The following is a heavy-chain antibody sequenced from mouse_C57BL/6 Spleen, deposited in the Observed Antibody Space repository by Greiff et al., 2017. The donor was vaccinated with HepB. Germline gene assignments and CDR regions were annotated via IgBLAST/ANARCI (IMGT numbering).Heavy chain of an antibody. V-gene: IGHV10-1*01. CDR3: VRQGVVALDY. D-gene: IGHD1-1*01. CDR2: IRSKSNNYAT. CDR1: GFSFNTYA. Sequence: EVQGVESGGGLVQPKGSLKLSCAASGFSFNTYAMNWVRQAPGKGLEWVARIRSKSNNYATYYADSVKDRFTISRDDSASMLYLQMNNLKTEDTAMYYGVRQGVVALDYWGQGTTLTVSS. J-gene: IGHJ2*01.